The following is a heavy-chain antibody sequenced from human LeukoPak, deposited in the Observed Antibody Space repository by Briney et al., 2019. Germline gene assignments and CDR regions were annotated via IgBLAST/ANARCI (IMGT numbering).Heavy chain of an antibody. Sequence: ASVKVSCKASGYTFTSNAMHWVRQAPGQRLEWMGWINTGNGNTKYSQEFQGRVTITRDTSASTAYMELSSLRSEDMAVYYCARRGNSGSYYYFDYWGQGTLVTVSS. CDR2: INTGNGNT. V-gene: IGHV1-3*03. D-gene: IGHD1-26*01. CDR1: GYTFTSNA. J-gene: IGHJ4*02. CDR3: ARRGNSGSYYYFDY.